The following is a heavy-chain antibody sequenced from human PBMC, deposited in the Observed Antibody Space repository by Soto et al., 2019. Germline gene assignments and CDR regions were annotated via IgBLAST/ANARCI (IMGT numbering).Heavy chain of an antibody. J-gene: IGHJ4*02. V-gene: IGHV4-59*12. CDR2: FYYSGST. CDR3: ARGVWYYDILTGYPYFDY. Sequence: SETLSLTCTVSGGSISNYYWSWIRQPPGKGLEWIGYFYYSGSTNYNPSLKSRVTISVDTSKNQFSLKLSSVTAADTAVYYCARGVWYYDILTGYPYFDYWGQGTLVTVSS. D-gene: IGHD3-9*01. CDR1: GGSISNYY.